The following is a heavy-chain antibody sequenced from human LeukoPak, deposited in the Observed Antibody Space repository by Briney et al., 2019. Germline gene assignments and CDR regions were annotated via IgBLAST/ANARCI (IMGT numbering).Heavy chain of an antibody. J-gene: IGHJ6*02. CDR3: ARQGITMVRGVIISPYYGMDV. CDR2: IYPGDSDT. CDR1: GYSFTSYW. V-gene: IGHV5-51*01. D-gene: IGHD3-10*01. Sequence: GESLKISCKGSGYSFTSYWISWVRQMPGKGLEWMGIIYPGDSDTRYSPSFQGQVTISADKSISTAYLQWSSLKASDTAMYYCARQGITMVRGVIISPYYGMDVWGQGTTVTVSS.